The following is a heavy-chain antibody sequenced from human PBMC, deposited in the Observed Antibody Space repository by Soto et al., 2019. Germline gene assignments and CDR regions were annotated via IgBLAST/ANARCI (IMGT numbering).Heavy chain of an antibody. CDR2: INAGNGNT. J-gene: IGHJ4*02. Sequence: QVQLVQSGAEVKKPGASVKVSCKASGYTFTNYAMHWVRQAPGQRLEWMGWINAGNGNTKYSQKFQGRVTIIRDTSASTAYMELSSLRSEDTAVYYCARAPSWYILAYWGQGTLVTVSS. CDR3: ARAPSWYILAY. D-gene: IGHD6-13*01. V-gene: IGHV1-3*01. CDR1: GYTFTNYA.